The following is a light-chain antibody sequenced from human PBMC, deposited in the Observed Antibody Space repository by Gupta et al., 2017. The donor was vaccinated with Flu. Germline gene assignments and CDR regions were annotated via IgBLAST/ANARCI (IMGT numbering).Light chain of an antibody. CDR3: MQALQTPNT. V-gene: IGKV2-28*01. J-gene: IGKJ2*01. Sequence: IVMTQSPLSLLVTPGEPASISCRSSQSLLHSNGYNYLDWYLQKTGQSPQLLIYLGSNRASGVPDRFSGSGSGTDFTLKISRVEADDVGVYYCMQALQTPNTFGQGTKLEIK. CDR2: LGS. CDR1: QSLLHSNGYNY.